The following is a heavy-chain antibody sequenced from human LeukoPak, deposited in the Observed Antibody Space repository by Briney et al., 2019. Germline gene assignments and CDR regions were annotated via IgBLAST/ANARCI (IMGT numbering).Heavy chain of an antibody. Sequence: GGSLRLSCAASGFTFGNYAMSWVRRAPGKGLDWVSAISGPAFTTYYADSVKGRFTVSRDNSKETLYLQMNSLTAEDTAVYYCASGRYFDWSLPRGYWGQGTLVTVSS. V-gene: IGHV3-23*01. CDR1: GFTFGNYA. CDR3: ASGRYFDWSLPRGY. CDR2: ISGPAFTT. D-gene: IGHD3-9*01. J-gene: IGHJ4*02.